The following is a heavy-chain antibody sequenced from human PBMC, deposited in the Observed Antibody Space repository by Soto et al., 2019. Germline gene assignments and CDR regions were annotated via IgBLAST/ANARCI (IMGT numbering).Heavy chain of an antibody. CDR1: GDSVSSNSAA. J-gene: IGHJ5*02. Sequence: SQTLSLTCAISGDSVSSNSAAWNWIRQSPSRGLEWLGRTYYRSKWYNDYAVSVKSRITINPDTSKNQFSLQLNSVTPEDTAVYYCARDSPYCSGGSCYFNWFDPWGQGTLVTVSS. CDR3: ARDSPYCSGGSCYFNWFDP. V-gene: IGHV6-1*01. D-gene: IGHD2-15*01. CDR2: TYYRSKWYN.